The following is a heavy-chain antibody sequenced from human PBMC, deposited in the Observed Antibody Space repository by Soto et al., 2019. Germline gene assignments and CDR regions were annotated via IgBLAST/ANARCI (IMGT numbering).Heavy chain of an antibody. V-gene: IGHV1-46*03. J-gene: IGHJ5*02. CDR1: GYTFTTYY. CDR2: INPSGGSA. CDR3: ARLGYCRRSSCP. Sequence: QVQLVQSGAEVKKPGASVKVSCKASGYTFTTYYIHWVRQAPGQGLEWMGIINPSGGSATYAQRFQGRVTMTRDTATSTVYMELSSLRSEDTAVYFCARLGYCRRSSCPWGQGTLVTVSS. D-gene: IGHD2-15*01.